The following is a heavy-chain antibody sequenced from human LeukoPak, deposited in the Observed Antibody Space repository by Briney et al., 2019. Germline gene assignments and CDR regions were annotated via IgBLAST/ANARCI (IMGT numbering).Heavy chain of an antibody. Sequence: PGGSLRLSCAASGFTFDDYTMHWVRHAPGKGLEWVSGISWNSGNIVYADSVRGRFTISRDNAKNSLYLQMNSLRAEDTALYYCAKDIPHYYGSEGPGWGQGTLVTVSS. CDR1: GFTFDDYT. CDR2: ISWNSGNI. CDR3: AKDIPHYYGSEGPG. J-gene: IGHJ4*02. V-gene: IGHV3-9*01. D-gene: IGHD3-10*01.